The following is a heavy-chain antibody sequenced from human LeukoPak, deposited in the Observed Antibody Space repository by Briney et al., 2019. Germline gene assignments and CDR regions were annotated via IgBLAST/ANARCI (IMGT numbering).Heavy chain of an antibody. J-gene: IGHJ4*02. CDR1: GGSISSSSYY. CDR2: IYYSGST. D-gene: IGHD5-18*01. V-gene: IGHV4-39*07. Sequence: SETLSLTCTVSGGSISSSSYYWGWIRQPPGKGLEWIGSIYYSGSTYYNPSLKSRVTISVDTSKKQFSLKLSSVTAADTAVYYCARVGGYSYGIFDYWGQGTLVTVSS. CDR3: ARVGGYSYGIFDY.